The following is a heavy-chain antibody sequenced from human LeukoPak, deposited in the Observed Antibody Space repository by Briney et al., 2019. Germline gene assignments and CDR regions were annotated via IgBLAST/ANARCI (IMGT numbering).Heavy chain of an antibody. V-gene: IGHV3-74*01. Sequence: PGGSLRLSCAASGFTFCKYLMLCVPQAPGKGLESVSRINTDVTVTTYADSVKGRFTVSRDNADNTMFLQMNSVRDEDTAVYYCATKQWLAPPPDSWGQGTPVTVSS. D-gene: IGHD6-19*01. CDR1: GFTFCKYL. CDR2: INTDVTVT. CDR3: ATKQWLAPPPDS. J-gene: IGHJ4*02.